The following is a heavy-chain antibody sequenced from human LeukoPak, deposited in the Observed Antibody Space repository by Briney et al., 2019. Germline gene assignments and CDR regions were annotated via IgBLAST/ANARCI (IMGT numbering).Heavy chain of an antibody. V-gene: IGHV3-15*01. D-gene: IGHD2-15*01. Sequence: PGGSLRLSCAASGFTFSNAWMSWVRQAPGKGLEWVGRIKSKTDGGTTDYAAPVKGRFTISRDDSKNTLYLQMNSLKTEDTAVYYCAKDRVRYCSGGSCYSDYWGQGTLVTVSS. J-gene: IGHJ4*02. CDR2: IKSKTDGGTT. CDR3: AKDRVRYCSGGSCYSDY. CDR1: GFTFSNAW.